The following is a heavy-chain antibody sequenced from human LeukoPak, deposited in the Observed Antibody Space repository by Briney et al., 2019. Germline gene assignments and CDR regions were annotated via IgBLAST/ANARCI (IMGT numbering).Heavy chain of an antibody. CDR1: GFTFSSYA. V-gene: IGHV3-30-3*01. J-gene: IGHJ4*02. Sequence: GGSLRLSCAASGFTFSSYAMHWVRQAPGKGLEWVAVISYDGSNKYYADSVKGRFTISRDNSKNTLYLQMNSLRAEDTAVYYCARESAGDVYFDYWGQGTLATVSS. CDR3: ARESAGDVYFDY. CDR2: ISYDGSNK. D-gene: IGHD7-27*01.